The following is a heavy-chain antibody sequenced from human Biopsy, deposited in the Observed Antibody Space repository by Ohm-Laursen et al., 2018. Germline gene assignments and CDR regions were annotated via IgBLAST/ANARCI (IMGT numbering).Heavy chain of an antibody. CDR1: GFTFSDYY. J-gene: IGHJ4*02. D-gene: IGHD1/OR15-1a*01. CDR3: ARDLSFGTVSDY. V-gene: IGHV3-11*01. Sequence: SLGLSCAASGFTFSDYYMSWIRQAPGKGLEWVSYISGTGGSLDYADSVKGRFTISRDNAKNSLYPQINSLRAEDTAVYYCARDLSFGTVSDYWGQGTPVTVSS. CDR2: ISGTGGSL.